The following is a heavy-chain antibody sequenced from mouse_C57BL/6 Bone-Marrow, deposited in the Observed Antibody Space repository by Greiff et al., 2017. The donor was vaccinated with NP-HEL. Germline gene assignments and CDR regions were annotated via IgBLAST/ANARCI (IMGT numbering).Heavy chain of an antibody. D-gene: IGHD3-2*02. CDR1: GFTFSSYA. J-gene: IGHJ2*01. CDR2: ISSGGDYT. V-gene: IGHV5-9-1*02. Sequence: EVMLVESGEGLVKPGGSLKLSCAASGFTFSSYAMSWVRQTPEKRLEWVAYISSGGDYTYYADTVKGRFTISRDNARNTLYLQMSSLKSEDTAMYYCTRGSSGWDYWGQGTALTVSS. CDR3: TRGSSGWDY.